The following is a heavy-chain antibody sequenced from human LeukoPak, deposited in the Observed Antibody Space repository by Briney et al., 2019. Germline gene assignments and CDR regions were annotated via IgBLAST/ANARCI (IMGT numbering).Heavy chain of an antibody. CDR1: GFTFSSYC. CDR2: IWNDGSNK. Sequence: GESLRLSCAASGFTFSSYCMHWVRQAPGKGLEWVAGIWNDGSNKYYADSVKGRFNISRDNYKNTLYLQMNSLRAEDTAVYYCAREQTYYDGSGSYYADHYYYYYGMDVWGQGTTVTVSS. CDR3: AREQTYYDGSGSYYADHYYYYYGMDV. D-gene: IGHD3-10*01. J-gene: IGHJ6*02. V-gene: IGHV3-33*01.